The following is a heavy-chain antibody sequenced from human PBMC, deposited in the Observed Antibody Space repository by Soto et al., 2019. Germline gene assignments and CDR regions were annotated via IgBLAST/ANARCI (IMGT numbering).Heavy chain of an antibody. J-gene: IGHJ6*02. CDR3: AGHIVVFPEYYYYGMDV. D-gene: IGHD2-2*01. Sequence: PSETLSLTCTVSGGSISSGGYYWSWIRQHPGKGLEWIGYIYYSGSTYYNPSLKSRVTISVDTSKNQFSLKLSSVTAADTAVYYCAGHIVVFPEYYYYGMDVWGQGTTVTVSS. V-gene: IGHV4-31*03. CDR2: IYYSGST. CDR1: GGSISSGGYY.